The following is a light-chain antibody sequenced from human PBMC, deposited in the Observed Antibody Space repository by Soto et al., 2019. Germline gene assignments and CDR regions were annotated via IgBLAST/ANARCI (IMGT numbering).Light chain of an antibody. CDR3: SSYTTSSNLV. CDR1: SSDVGGYNY. Sequence: QSALTQPASVSGSPGQSITISCTGTSSDVGGYNYVSWYQHHPGKAPKLIIYEVHTRPSGVSNRFSGSKSGNTASLTISGLQAEDEAAYYCSSYTTSSNLVFGGGTTLTVL. J-gene: IGLJ3*02. CDR2: EVH. V-gene: IGLV2-14*01.